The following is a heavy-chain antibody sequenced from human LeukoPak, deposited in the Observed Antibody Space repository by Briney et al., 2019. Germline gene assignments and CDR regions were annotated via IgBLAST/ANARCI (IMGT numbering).Heavy chain of an antibody. J-gene: IGHJ4*02. CDR1: GFTFSSYA. D-gene: IGHD3-10*01. V-gene: IGHV3-74*01. CDR3: ASPGYYGSGLGDY. Sequence: GWSLRLSCAASGFTFSSYAVHWVRQAPGKGLVWVSRINSDGSSTSYADSVKGRFTISRDNAKNTLYLQMNSLRAEDTAVYYCASPGYYGSGLGDYWGQGTLVTVSS. CDR2: INSDGSST.